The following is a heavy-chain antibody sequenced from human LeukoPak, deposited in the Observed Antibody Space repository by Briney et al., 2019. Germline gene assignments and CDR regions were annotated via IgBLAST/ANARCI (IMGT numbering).Heavy chain of an antibody. J-gene: IGHJ6*03. CDR2: INPGDGAT. V-gene: IGHV1-46*01. D-gene: IGHD1-26*01. CDR1: GFPFTMYY. Sequence: ASGEVSCKASGFPFTMYYIHWVRQAPGQGFEWMGMINPGDGATTYEQRFRGKVTVTRDMSTTTVYMDLRGLRSKDTAVFFCPKEQRGGLSGSLGGLFACYYTYYYMDVWGRGTTVTVSS. CDR3: PKEQRGGLSGSLGGLFACYYTYYYMDV.